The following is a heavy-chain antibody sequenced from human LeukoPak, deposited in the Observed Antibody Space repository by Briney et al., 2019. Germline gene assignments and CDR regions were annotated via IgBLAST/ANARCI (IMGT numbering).Heavy chain of an antibody. D-gene: IGHD5-24*01. Sequence: ASVKVSCKASGYTFTSYGISWVRQAPGQGLEWMGWISAYNGNTNYAQKLQGRVTMTTDTSTSTAYMELRSLRSDDTAVYYCARGARIWLQFKTSAGFDYWGQGTLVTVSS. J-gene: IGHJ4*02. V-gene: IGHV1-18*01. CDR3: ARGARIWLQFKTSAGFDY. CDR2: ISAYNGNT. CDR1: GYTFTSYG.